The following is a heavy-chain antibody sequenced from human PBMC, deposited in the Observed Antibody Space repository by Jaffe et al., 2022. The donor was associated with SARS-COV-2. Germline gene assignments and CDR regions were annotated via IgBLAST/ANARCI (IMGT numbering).Heavy chain of an antibody. CDR3: ARSDSGYDAD. J-gene: IGHJ4*02. D-gene: IGHD5-12*01. V-gene: IGHV4-61*02. Sequence: QVQLQESGPGLVKPSQTLSLTCTVSGGSISSGSYYWSWIRQPAGKGLEWIGRIYTSGSTNYNPSLKSRVTISVDTSKNQFSLKLSSVTAADTAVYYCARSDSGYDADWGQGTLVTVSS. CDR2: IYTSGST. CDR1: GGSISSGSYY.